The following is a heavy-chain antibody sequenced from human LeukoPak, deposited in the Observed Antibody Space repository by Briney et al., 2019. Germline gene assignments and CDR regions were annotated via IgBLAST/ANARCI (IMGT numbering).Heavy chain of an antibody. D-gene: IGHD6-19*01. V-gene: IGHV1-24*01. CDR2: FDPEDGET. CDR3: ARGVSGWPRAPLDY. CDR1: GYTLTELS. Sequence: ASVKVSCKVSGYTLTELSMHWVRQAPGKGLEWMGGFDPEDGETIYAQKFQGRVTMTEDTSTDTAYMELSSLRSEDTAVYYCARGVSGWPRAPLDYWGQGTLVTVSS. J-gene: IGHJ4*02.